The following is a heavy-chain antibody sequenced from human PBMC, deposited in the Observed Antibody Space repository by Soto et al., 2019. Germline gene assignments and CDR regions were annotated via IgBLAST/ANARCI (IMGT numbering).Heavy chain of an antibody. J-gene: IGHJ5*02. CDR1: GFTFSNYA. CDR2: ITGSGAGS. V-gene: IGHV3-23*01. CDR3: AKAYSNTWPNDWFDP. D-gene: IGHD1-26*01. Sequence: GSLRLSCAASGFTFSNYAMNWVRQAPGRGLEWVSGITGSGAGSYYSDSVKGRFTISRDNSKNTLYLQMNSLRAEDTAVYYCAKAYSNTWPNDWFDPWGQGTLVTVSS.